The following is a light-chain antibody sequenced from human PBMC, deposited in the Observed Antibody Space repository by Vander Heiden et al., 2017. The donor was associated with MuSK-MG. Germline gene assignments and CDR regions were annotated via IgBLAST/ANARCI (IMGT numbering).Light chain of an antibody. Sequence: QSVLAQPASVSGSPGQSITISCTGTNSDVGSNYYVSWYQQHPGQAPKLILDEVTERPSEISDRFSGSKSGNTASLTISGRRAEDEADYYCSSHTSTAFCVFGSGTKVTVL. CDR2: EVT. CDR1: NSDVGSNYY. V-gene: IGLV2-14*01. CDR3: SSHTSTAFCV. J-gene: IGLJ1*01.